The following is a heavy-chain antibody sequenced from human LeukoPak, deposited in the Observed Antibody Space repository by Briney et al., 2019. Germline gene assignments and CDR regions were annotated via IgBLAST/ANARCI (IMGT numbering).Heavy chain of an antibody. Sequence: PGRSLRLSCAASGFTFSSYSMHWVRQAPGKGLEWVALISYDGGNKYYADSVKGRFTISRDNSKNTLYLQIDSLRPEDTALYYCARDLGYSYGHPFDYWGQGTLVTVSS. V-gene: IGHV3-30-3*01. CDR2: ISYDGGNK. J-gene: IGHJ4*02. CDR1: GFTFSSYS. CDR3: ARDLGYSYGHPFDY. D-gene: IGHD5-18*01.